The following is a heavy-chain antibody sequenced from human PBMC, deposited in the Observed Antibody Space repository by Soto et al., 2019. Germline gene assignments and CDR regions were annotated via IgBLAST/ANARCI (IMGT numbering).Heavy chain of an antibody. D-gene: IGHD6-13*01. CDR2: INPSGGST. Sequence: VSVKVCCKACGDTFTSYYMHWVRQALGQGLEWMGIINPSGGSTSYAQKFQGRVTMTRDTSTSTVYMELSSLRSEDTAVYYCAQAAAGTIAFDIWGRGTMVTVSS. CDR1: GDTFTSYY. V-gene: IGHV1-46*03. J-gene: IGHJ3*02. CDR3: AQAAAGTIAFDI.